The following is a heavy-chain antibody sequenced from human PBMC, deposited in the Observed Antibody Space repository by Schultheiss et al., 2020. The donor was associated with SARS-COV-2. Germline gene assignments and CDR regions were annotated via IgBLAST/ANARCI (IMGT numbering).Heavy chain of an antibody. D-gene: IGHD2-15*01. CDR2: IIPILGIA. CDR3: ARDDGYCSGGSCSYYFDY. V-gene: IGHV1-69*04. CDR1: GGTFSSYT. Sequence: SVKVSCKASGGTFSSYTISWVRQAPGQGLEWMGRIIPILGIANYAQKFQGRVTITADESTSTAYMELSSLRSEDTAVYYCARDDGYCSGGSCSYYFDYWGQGTLVTVSS. J-gene: IGHJ4*02.